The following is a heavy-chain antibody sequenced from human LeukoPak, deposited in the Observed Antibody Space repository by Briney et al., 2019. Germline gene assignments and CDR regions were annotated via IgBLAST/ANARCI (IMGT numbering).Heavy chain of an antibody. CDR3: STYYYSGSGRDFDY. CDR1: GFTLSNAW. CDR2: LKSKTDGGTT. J-gene: IGHJ4*02. V-gene: IGHV3-15*01. D-gene: IGHD3-10*01. Sequence: RRSLRLSCAASGFTLSNAWMRWVRHADKDGLGWVGCLKSKTDGGTTDYAAPVKGRFTITRDDSKNTLFLQMNSLKTEDTAVYYCSTYYYSGSGRDFDYWGQGTLVTVSS.